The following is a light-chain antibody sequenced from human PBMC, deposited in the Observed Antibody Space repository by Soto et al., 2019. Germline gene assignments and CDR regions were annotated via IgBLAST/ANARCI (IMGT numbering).Light chain of an antibody. CDR1: QGISNY. CDR2: DAS. CDR3: QQYENLPT. J-gene: IGKJ5*01. Sequence: DIQMTQSPSSLSASVGDRVTITCQASQGISNYLNWYQQKPGKAPSLLIYDASNLETGVPSRFSGSGSGTDSTFTISRLQPEDIATYYCQQYENLPTFGQGTRLEIK. V-gene: IGKV1-33*01.